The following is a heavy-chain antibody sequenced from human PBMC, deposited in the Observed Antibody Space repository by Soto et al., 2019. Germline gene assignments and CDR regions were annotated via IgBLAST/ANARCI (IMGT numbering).Heavy chain of an antibody. V-gene: IGHV1-18*01. J-gene: IGHJ2*01. CDR3: ARDQDSSGYWESLYWYFDL. CDR1: GYTFTSYG. D-gene: IGHD3-22*01. Sequence: QVQLVQSGAEVKKPGASVKVSCKASGYTFTSYGISWVRQAPGQGLEWMGWISAYNGNTNYAQKLQGRVTMTTDTSTSTAYMELRSLRSDDTAVYYCARDQDSSGYWESLYWYFDLWGRGTLVTVSS. CDR2: ISAYNGNT.